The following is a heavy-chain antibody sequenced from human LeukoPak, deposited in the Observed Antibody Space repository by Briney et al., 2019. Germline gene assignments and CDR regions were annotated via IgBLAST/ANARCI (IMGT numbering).Heavy chain of an antibody. J-gene: IGHJ1*01. CDR3: ARGRQTYYYDSSGYYRHLGYFQH. D-gene: IGHD3-22*01. CDR1: GVSISSLH. Sequence: SETLSLTCTVSGVSISSLHWAWIRQPPGKGLEWIGYVYYSDNANNNPSLKSRVTISVDTSKNQFSLKLSSVTAADTAVYYCARGRQTYYYDSSGYYRHLGYFQHWGQGTLVTVSS. V-gene: IGHV4-59*11. CDR2: VYYSDNA.